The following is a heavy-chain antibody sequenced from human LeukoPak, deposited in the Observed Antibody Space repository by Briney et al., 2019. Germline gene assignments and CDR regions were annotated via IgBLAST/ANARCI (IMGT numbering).Heavy chain of an antibody. Sequence: GASVKVSCKASGYTFTSYYMHWVRQAPGQGLEWMGIINPSGGSTSYARKFQGRVTMTRDTSTSTVYMELSSLRSEDTAVYYCARAPRGNWFDPWGQGTLVTVSS. CDR3: ARAPRGNWFDP. CDR1: GYTFTSYY. J-gene: IGHJ5*02. CDR2: INPSGGST. V-gene: IGHV1-46*01.